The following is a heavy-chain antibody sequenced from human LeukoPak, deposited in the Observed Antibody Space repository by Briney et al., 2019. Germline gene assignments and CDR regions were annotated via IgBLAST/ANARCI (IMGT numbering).Heavy chain of an antibody. J-gene: IGHJ5*02. CDR2: INHSGST. D-gene: IGHD5-24*01. CDR3: ARGDGYNYYRWFDP. Sequence: PSETLSLTCAVYGGSFSGYYWSWIRQPPGKGLEWIGEINHSGSTNYNPSLKSRVTISVDTSKNQFSLKLSSVTAADTAVYYCARGDGYNYYRWFDPWGQGTLVTVSS. V-gene: IGHV4-34*01. CDR1: GGSFSGYY.